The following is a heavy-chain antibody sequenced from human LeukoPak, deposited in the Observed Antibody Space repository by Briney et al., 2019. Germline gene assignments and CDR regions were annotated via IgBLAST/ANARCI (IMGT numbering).Heavy chain of an antibody. CDR2: IIPIFGTA. CDR1: GGTFSSYA. D-gene: IGHD2-2*02. J-gene: IGHJ6*03. CDR3: ARDPGYCSSTSCYTRGYYYYYYMDV. V-gene: IGHV1-69*01. Sequence: SVKVSCKASGGTFSSYAISWVRQAPGQGLEWMGGIIPIFGTANYAQKFQGRVTITADESTSTAYMELSSLRSEDTAVYYCARDPGYCSSTSCYTRGYYYYYYMDVWGKGTTGTVSS.